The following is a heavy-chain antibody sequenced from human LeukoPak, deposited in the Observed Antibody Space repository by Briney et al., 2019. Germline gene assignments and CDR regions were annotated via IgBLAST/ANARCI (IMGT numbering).Heavy chain of an antibody. CDR1: GYSFSNYW. V-gene: IGHV5-51*01. CDR2: VYLGDSET. D-gene: IGHD6-19*01. J-gene: IGHJ5*02. Sequence: GESLKISCKGSGYSFSNYWIAWVRQMPGKGLEWLGNVYLGDSETRYNPSFEGQVPISADKSLNTAYLQSNSLKTPDPATDYRARRLFELACTDWFDPWGQGTLVTVSS. CDR3: ARRLFELACTDWFDP.